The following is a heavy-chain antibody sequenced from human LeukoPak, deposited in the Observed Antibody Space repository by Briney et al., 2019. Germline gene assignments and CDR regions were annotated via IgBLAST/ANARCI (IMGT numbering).Heavy chain of an antibody. CDR2: ITASGDNT. Sequence: GGSLRLSCAASGFTFSSYAMSWVRQAPGKGLEWVSSITASGDNTYYADSVKGRFTISRDNSKNTLCLQMNSLRAEDTAVYYCAKRGAYDNRYFDYWGQGTLVTVSS. V-gene: IGHV3-23*01. D-gene: IGHD3-22*01. J-gene: IGHJ4*02. CDR3: AKRGAYDNRYFDY. CDR1: GFTFSSYA.